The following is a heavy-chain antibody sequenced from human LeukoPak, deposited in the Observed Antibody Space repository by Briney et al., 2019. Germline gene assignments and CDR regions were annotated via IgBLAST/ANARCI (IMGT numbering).Heavy chain of an antibody. V-gene: IGHV4-59*01. Sequence: SETLPLTCTVSSGSISTYYWTWIRQPPGKRLEWIGFIHYTGRTNYNPSLKSRVTISVDTSKNQFSLKLNSVTAADTAVYYCARSSGSWYYIDYWGQGTLVTVSS. CDR1: SGSISTYY. CDR3: ARSSGSWYYIDY. CDR2: IHYTGRT. J-gene: IGHJ4*02. D-gene: IGHD1-26*01.